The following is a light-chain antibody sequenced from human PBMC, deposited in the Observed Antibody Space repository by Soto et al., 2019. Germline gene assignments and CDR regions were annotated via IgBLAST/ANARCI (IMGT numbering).Light chain of an antibody. CDR2: GAS. CDR1: QSVSSSY. Sequence: DTVLTQSPGTLSLSPGERATLSCRASQSVSSSYLAWYQQKPGQAPRLLIYGASSRATGIPDRFSGSGSGTDFTLTISRLEAEDFAVYYCQQYGSSPLFSFGPGTKVDI. CDR3: QQYGSSPLFS. V-gene: IGKV3-20*01. J-gene: IGKJ3*01.